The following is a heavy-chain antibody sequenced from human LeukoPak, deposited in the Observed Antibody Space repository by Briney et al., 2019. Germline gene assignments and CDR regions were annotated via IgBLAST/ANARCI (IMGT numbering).Heavy chain of an antibody. J-gene: IGHJ5*02. Sequence: SETLSLTCTVSGGSISSYYWSWIRQPPGKGLEWIGYIYYSGSTNYNPSLKSRVTISVDTSKNQFSLKLSSVTAADTAVYYRARGRLNWSTIDIVVVPAAIYWFDPWGQGTLVTVSS. V-gene: IGHV4-59*12. CDR3: ARGRLNWSTIDIVVVPAAIYWFDP. CDR2: IYYSGST. CDR1: GGSISSYY. D-gene: IGHD2-2*01.